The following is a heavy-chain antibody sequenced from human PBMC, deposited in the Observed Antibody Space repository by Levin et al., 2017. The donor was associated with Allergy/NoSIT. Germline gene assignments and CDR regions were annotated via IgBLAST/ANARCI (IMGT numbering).Heavy chain of an antibody. CDR2: ISPYNGDT. V-gene: IGHV1-18*01. CDR1: GYSFSTYG. D-gene: IGHD2-21*02. J-gene: IGHJ3*02. CDR3: SRDLAHCGGDCFYDTFDI. Sequence: GESLKISCKASGYSFSTYGISWVRQAPGQGLEWMGWISPYNGDTNYAQNLQGRVTMTTDTSTGTVYMELRSLRSDDTAVYYCSRDLAHCGGDCFYDTFDIWGQGTMVTVSS.